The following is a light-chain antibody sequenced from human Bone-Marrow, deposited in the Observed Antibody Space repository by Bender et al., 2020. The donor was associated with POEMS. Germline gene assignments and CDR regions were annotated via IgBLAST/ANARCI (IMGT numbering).Light chain of an antibody. V-gene: IGLV2-23*02. CDR1: SSDVGSYDV. Sequence: QSALTQPASVSGSPGQSITISCTGTSSDVGSYDVVSWYQQHPGKAPKVMIYDVTKRPSGVSDRFSGSKSGNTASLTISGLQAVDEADYYCCSYTGSSTFVFGAGTKLTVL. J-gene: IGLJ3*02. CDR3: CSYTGSSTFV. CDR2: DVT.